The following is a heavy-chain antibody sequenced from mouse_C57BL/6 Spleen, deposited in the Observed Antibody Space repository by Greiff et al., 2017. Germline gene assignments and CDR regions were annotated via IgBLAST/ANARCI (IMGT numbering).Heavy chain of an antibody. V-gene: IGHV6-3*01. D-gene: IGHD1-1*01. J-gene: IGHJ1*03. CDR3: AGALYYGSRGWYFDV. Sequence: EVKLMESGGGLVQPGGSMKLSCVASGFTFSNYWMNWVRQSPEKGLEWVAQISSKSDNYASHYAVSVKGRFTISRDDSKSSVYLQMNNLRAEDTGIYYCAGALYYGSRGWYFDVWGTGTTVTVSS. CDR1: GFTFSNYW. CDR2: ISSKSDNYAS.